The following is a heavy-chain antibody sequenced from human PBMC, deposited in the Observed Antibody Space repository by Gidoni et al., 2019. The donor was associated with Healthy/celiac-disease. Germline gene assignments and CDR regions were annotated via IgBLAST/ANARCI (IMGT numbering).Heavy chain of an antibody. V-gene: IGHV3-9*01. CDR3: AKDSSVTPDAFDI. Sequence: EVQLVESGGGLVQPGRSLRLSCSASGFPFDDYAMHWVRQAPGKGLEWVSGISWNSGSIGYADSVKGRFTISRDNAKNSLYLQMNSLRAEDTALYYCAKDSSVTPDAFDIWGQGTMVTVSS. J-gene: IGHJ3*02. CDR2: ISWNSGSI. D-gene: IGHD4-17*01. CDR1: GFPFDDYA.